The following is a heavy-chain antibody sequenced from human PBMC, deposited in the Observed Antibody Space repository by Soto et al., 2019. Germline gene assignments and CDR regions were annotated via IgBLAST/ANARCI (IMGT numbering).Heavy chain of an antibody. CDR3: ARDRNRGSYDPEYFQH. V-gene: IGHV3-30-3*01. Sequence: QVQLVESGGGVVQPGRSLRLSCAASGFTFSSYAMHWVRQAPGKGLEWVAVISYDGSNKYYADSVKGRFTISRDNSKNTLYLQMNRLRAEDKAVYYCARDRNRGSYDPEYFQHWGQGTLVTVSS. D-gene: IGHD1-26*01. J-gene: IGHJ1*01. CDR1: GFTFSSYA. CDR2: ISYDGSNK.